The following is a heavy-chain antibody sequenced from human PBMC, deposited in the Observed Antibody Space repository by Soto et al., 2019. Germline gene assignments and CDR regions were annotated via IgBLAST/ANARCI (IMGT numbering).Heavy chain of an antibody. CDR3: ARAGLNWNDDYYYYGMDV. CDR1: GYTFTSYA. Sequence: ASVKVSCKASGYTFTSYAMHWVRQAPGQRLEWMGWINAGNGNTKYSQKFQGRVTITRDTSASTAYMELSSLRSEDTAVYYCARAGLNWNDDYYYYGMDVWGQGTTVTVSS. D-gene: IGHD1-20*01. J-gene: IGHJ6*02. V-gene: IGHV1-3*01. CDR2: INAGNGNT.